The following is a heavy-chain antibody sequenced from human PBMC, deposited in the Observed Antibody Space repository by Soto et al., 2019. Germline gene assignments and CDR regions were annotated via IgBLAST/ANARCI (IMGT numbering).Heavy chain of an antibody. CDR1: GFTFSSYS. J-gene: IGHJ3*02. Sequence: GGSLRLSCAASGFTFSSYSMNWVRQAPGQGLEWVSYISSSSSTIYYADSVKGRFTISRDNAKNSLYLQMNSLRAEDTAVYYCASRVASNAFDIWGQGTMVTVSS. V-gene: IGHV3-48*01. CDR2: ISSSSSTI. D-gene: IGHD6-19*01. CDR3: ASRVASNAFDI.